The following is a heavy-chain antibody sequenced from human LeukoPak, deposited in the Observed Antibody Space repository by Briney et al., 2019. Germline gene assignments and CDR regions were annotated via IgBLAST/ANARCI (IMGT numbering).Heavy chain of an antibody. CDR3: ARGFFGLRRGEVDY. CDR1: GYTFTSYA. Sequence: ASVKVSCKASGYTFTSYAMNWVRQAPGQGLEWMGWINANTGNPTYAQGFTGRFVFSLDTSVSTAYLQISSLKAEDTAVYYCARGFFGLRRGEVDYWGQGTLVTVSS. J-gene: IGHJ4*02. V-gene: IGHV7-4-1*02. D-gene: IGHD5/OR15-5a*01. CDR2: INANTGNP.